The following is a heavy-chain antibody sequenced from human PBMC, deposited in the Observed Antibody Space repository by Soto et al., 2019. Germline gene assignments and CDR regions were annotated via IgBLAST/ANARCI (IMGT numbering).Heavy chain of an antibody. V-gene: IGHV3-23*01. Sequence: GGSLRLSCAASGFTFTDYAVSWVRQAPGKELKWVSAISGTGDSTFYADSVKGRFTISRDNSKNTVYLQMSSLRAEDTAIYYCAKEMGYCISTRCSAFDRWGQGT. J-gene: IGHJ4*02. CDR3: AKEMGYCISTRCSAFDR. D-gene: IGHD2-2*01. CDR1: GFTFTDYA. CDR2: ISGTGDST.